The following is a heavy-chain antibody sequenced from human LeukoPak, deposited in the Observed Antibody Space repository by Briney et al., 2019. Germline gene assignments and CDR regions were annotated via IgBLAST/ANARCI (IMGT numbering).Heavy chain of an antibody. CDR2: FYYSGST. CDR3: ARPGLRLGELSYSWYFDL. Sequence: SETLSLTCTVSGGSISSSSYYWGWIRQPPGKGLEWIVNFYYSGSTYYNPSLKSRVTISVDTSKNQFSLKLSSVTAADTAVYYCARPGLRLGELSYSWYFDLWGRGTLVTVSS. D-gene: IGHD3-16*02. J-gene: IGHJ2*01. CDR1: GGSISSSSYY. V-gene: IGHV4-39*01.